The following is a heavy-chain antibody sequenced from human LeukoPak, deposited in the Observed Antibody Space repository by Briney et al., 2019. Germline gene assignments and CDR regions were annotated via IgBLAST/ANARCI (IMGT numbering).Heavy chain of an antibody. CDR3: ASSGWGEYYFDY. CDR1: GGTFSSYA. V-gene: IGHV1-18*01. J-gene: IGHJ4*02. D-gene: IGHD6-19*01. Sequence: ASVKVSCKASGGTFSSYAISWVRQAAGQEVEWMGWISAYNGNTNYAQKLQGRVTMTTDTSTSTNYMELRSMRSDDTAVYYCASSGWGEYYFDYWGQGTLVTVSS. CDR2: ISAYNGNT.